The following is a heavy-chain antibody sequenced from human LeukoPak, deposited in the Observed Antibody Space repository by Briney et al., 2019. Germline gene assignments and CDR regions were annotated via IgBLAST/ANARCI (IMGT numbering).Heavy chain of an antibody. Sequence: PGRSLRLSCAASGFTFDDYAMHWVRQAPGKGLEWVSGISWNSGSIGYADSVKGRLTISRDNAKNSLYLQMNSLRAEDTALYYCAKGSFYDSSGYYDYWGQGTLVTVSS. V-gene: IGHV3-9*01. CDR3: AKGSFYDSSGYYDY. CDR1: GFTFDDYA. D-gene: IGHD3-22*01. J-gene: IGHJ4*02. CDR2: ISWNSGSI.